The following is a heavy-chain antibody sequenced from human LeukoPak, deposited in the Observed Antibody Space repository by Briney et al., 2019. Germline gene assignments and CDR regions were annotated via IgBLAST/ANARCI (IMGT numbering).Heavy chain of an antibody. CDR3: ARSDLPSPDAFDV. CDR1: GGTFTSYA. V-gene: IGHV1-69*05. D-gene: IGHD3-3*01. Sequence: SVKVSCTASGGTFTSYAISWVRQAPGQGLEWMGGIIPIFDTANYAQKFQGRVTITTDESTSTVHMELSSLRSEDTAVYYCARSDLPSPDAFDVWGQGTMVTVSS. J-gene: IGHJ3*01. CDR2: IIPIFDTA.